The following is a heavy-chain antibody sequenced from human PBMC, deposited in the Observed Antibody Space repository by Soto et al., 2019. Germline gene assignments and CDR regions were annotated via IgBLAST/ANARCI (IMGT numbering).Heavy chain of an antibody. V-gene: IGHV3-43*01. CDR2: ISWDGGST. CDR3: AKERSTYYYGSGDYYGMDV. CDR1: GFTFDDYT. D-gene: IGHD3-10*01. J-gene: IGHJ6*02. Sequence: ESGGVVVQPGGSLRLSCAASGFTFDDYTMHWVRQAPGKGLEWVSLISWDGGSTYYADSVKGRFTISRDNSKNSLYLQMNSLRTEDTALYYCAKERSTYYYGSGDYYGMDVWGQGTTVTVSS.